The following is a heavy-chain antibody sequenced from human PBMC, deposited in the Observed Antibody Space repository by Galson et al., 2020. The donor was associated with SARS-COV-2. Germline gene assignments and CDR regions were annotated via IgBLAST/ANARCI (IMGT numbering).Heavy chain of an antibody. J-gene: IGHJ6*02. CDR2: ISSSSSTI. Sequence: GGSLRLSCTASGFTLSSYSMNWVRQAPGKGLEWVSYISSSSSTIYYADSVKGRFTISRDNAKNSLYLQMNSLRDEDTAVYYCARGGGNYYYYYGMDVWGQGTTVTVSS. V-gene: IGHV3-48*02. CDR3: ARGGGNYYYYYGMDV. CDR1: GFTLSSYS. D-gene: IGHD3-16*01.